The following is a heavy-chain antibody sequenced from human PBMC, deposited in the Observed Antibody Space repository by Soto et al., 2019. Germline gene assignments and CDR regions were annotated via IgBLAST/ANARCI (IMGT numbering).Heavy chain of an antibody. D-gene: IGHD6-13*01. Sequence: PSETLSLTCAVSGGSISTSNWWGWVRQPPGKGLEWIGEVYRTGSTNYNPSLESRLTISVDKSKNQFSLKLTSVTAADTAVYYCARARATIAAAAIFDCWGQGTXVTVSS. CDR1: GGSISTSNW. J-gene: IGHJ4*02. CDR2: VYRTGST. CDR3: ARARATIAAAAIFDC. V-gene: IGHV4-4*02.